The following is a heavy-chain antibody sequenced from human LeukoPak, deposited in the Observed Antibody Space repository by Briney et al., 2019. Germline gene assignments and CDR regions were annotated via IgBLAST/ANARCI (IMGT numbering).Heavy chain of an antibody. CDR1: GFTFSDHH. J-gene: IGHJ1*01. Sequence: PGGSLRLSCAASGFTFSDHHVDWVRQAPGKGLEWVGRSRNKANSYTTEYAASVKGRFTISRDDSKSSVYLQVNSLKTEDTAVYYCSCLGYWGQGTLVTVSS. D-gene: IGHD2-15*01. CDR2: SRNKANSYTT. CDR3: SCLGY. V-gene: IGHV3-72*01.